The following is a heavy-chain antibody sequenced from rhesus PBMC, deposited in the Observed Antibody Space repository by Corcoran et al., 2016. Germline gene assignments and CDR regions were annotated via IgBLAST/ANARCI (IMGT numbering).Heavy chain of an antibody. V-gene: IGHV4-93*02. CDR3: ASLAVATTWYFDL. Sequence: QVQLQESGPAVVKPSETLSLTCPVSGGSISSRNWWSWIRPPPGMGLEWIGRIYGSGGSTEYNPSLKSRVTISIDTYKNQFSLKLSSVTAADTAVYYCASLAVATTWYFDLWGPGTPITISS. CDR2: IYGSGGST. CDR1: GGSISSRNW. D-gene: IGHD4-29*01. J-gene: IGHJ2*01.